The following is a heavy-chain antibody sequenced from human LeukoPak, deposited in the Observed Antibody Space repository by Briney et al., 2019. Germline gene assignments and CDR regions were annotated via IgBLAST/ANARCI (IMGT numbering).Heavy chain of an antibody. D-gene: IGHD6-19*01. J-gene: IGHJ4*02. Sequence: GGSLRLSCASWGITFSYTWMNWVRQAPGKGLEWVGRIKRKADGGTTDYAAPVKGRFTIPRDDSKNTFYLQMNSLRTEDTATAICNCGVAVSDTRGDYWGQGTLVTVSS. CDR3: NCGVAVSDTRGDY. V-gene: IGHV3-15*01. CDR1: GITFSYTW. CDR2: IKRKADGGTT.